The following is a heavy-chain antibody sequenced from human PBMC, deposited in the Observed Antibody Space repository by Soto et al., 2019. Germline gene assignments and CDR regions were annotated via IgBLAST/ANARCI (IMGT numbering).Heavy chain of an antibody. D-gene: IGHD6-13*01. V-gene: IGHV1-46*01. CDR2: INPSGGST. Sequence: ASVNVSCKSSGYTFTSYYMHWVRQAPGQGLECMGIINPSGGSTSYAQKFQGRVTMTRDTSTSTVYMELSSLRSEDTAVYYCARGTYSSSGNDYYYYGMDVWGQGTTVTV. CDR1: GYTFTSYY. CDR3: ARGTYSSSGNDYYYYGMDV. J-gene: IGHJ6*02.